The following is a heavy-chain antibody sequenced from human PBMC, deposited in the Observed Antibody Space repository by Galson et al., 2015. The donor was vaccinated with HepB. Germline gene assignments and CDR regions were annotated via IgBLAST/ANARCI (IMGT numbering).Heavy chain of an antibody. V-gene: IGHV3-30*03. CDR2: ISYDGSNK. D-gene: IGHD3-22*01. CDR3: ADLDSSGPGFDAFDI. Sequence: SLRLSCAASGFTFSSYGMHWVRQAPGKGLEWVAVISYDGSNKYYADSVKGRFTISRDNSKNTLYLQMNSLRAEDTAVYYCADLDSSGPGFDAFDIWGQGTMVTVSS. J-gene: IGHJ3*02. CDR1: GFTFSSYG.